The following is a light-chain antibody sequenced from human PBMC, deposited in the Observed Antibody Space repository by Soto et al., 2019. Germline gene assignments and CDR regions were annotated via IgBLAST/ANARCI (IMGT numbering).Light chain of an antibody. CDR2: AAS. J-gene: IGKJ4*01. CDR3: QQSYSTPLT. V-gene: IGKV1-39*01. Sequence: DIQMPQSPSSLSASVGDRVTITCRASQSISGYLNWYQQKPGKAPNLLIYAASSLQSGVPSRFSGSGSGTDFTLTISSLQPEDFATDYCQQSYSTPLTFGGGTKVEIK. CDR1: QSISGY.